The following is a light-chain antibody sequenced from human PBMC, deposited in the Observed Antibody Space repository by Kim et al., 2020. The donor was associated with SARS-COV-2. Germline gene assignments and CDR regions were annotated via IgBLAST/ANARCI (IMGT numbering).Light chain of an antibody. CDR3: QSSDNDEHWV. Sequence: NFMLTQPHSVSESPGKTVTISCTRSSGNIEYNSVQWFHLRPGSVPTTLIYEGDQRPSGVPNRFSGSLDISSNSASLTISGLKPDDEGDYYCQSSDNDEHWVLGGGTQLTVL. V-gene: IGLV6-57*04. J-gene: IGLJ3*02. CDR2: EGD. CDR1: SGNIEYNS.